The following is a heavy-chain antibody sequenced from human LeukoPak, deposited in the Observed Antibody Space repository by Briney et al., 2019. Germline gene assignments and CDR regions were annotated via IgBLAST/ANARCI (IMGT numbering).Heavy chain of an antibody. Sequence: GGSLRLSCAASGFIVSSTYMNWIRQAPGKGLEWVSIIYSNANTYYADSVKGRFTISRDHSNNSVSLQMTNLRVEDTAIYYCARGAYRISWPGIDYWGQGTLVTVSS. J-gene: IGHJ4*02. V-gene: IGHV3-53*01. D-gene: IGHD3-16*02. CDR1: GFIVSSTY. CDR2: IYSNANT. CDR3: ARGAYRISWPGIDY.